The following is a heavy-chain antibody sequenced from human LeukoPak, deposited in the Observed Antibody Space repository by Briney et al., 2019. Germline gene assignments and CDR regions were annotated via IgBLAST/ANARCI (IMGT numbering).Heavy chain of an antibody. CDR2: IYYSGST. V-gene: IGHV4-39*01. Sequence: PSETLSLTCTVSSGSISSSSFYWGWIRQPPGKGLEWIGSIYYSGSTYYNPSLKSRFTISVDTSKNQFSLKLISVTAADTVVYYCARSRVGPTDGGGFDYWGQGTLVTVSS. D-gene: IGHD1-26*01. J-gene: IGHJ4*02. CDR1: SGSISSSSFY. CDR3: ARSRVGPTDGGGFDY.